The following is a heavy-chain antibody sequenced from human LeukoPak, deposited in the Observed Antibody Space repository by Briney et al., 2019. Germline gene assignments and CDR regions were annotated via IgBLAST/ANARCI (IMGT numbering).Heavy chain of an antibody. J-gene: IGHJ6*03. CDR1: GFTFTDNF. V-gene: IGHV3-11*04. D-gene: IGHD2-2*01. CDR2: ISRSGIGI. Sequence: GGSLRLSCAASGFTFTDNFFTWIRQAPGKGLEWLSHISRSGIGISYADSVQGRFTISRDNAKNLLYLQMNSLRPEDTGVYYCARDSVPGATGYFYSMDVWGKGATVTVSS. CDR3: ARDSVPGATGYFYSMDV.